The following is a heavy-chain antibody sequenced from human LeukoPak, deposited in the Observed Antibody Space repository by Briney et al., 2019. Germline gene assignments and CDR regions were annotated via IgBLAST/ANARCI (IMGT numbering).Heavy chain of an antibody. D-gene: IGHD5-18*01. CDR1: GFTFSNAW. CDR2: IKSKTDGGTT. CDR3: TTDFGYSYGYDFDY. J-gene: IGHJ4*02. V-gene: IGHV3-15*01. Sequence: GGSLRLSCAASGFTFSNAWMSWVRQAPGKGLEWVGRIKSKTDGGTTDYAAPVKGRFTISRDDSKNTLYLQMNSLKTEDTAVYYCTTDFGYSYGYDFDYWGQGTLVTVSS.